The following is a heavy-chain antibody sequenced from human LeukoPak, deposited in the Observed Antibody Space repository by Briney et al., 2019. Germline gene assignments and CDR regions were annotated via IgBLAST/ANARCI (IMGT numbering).Heavy chain of an antibody. Sequence: ASVKVSCKASGYSFIGYYIHWLRQAPGQGLEWMGWINPYSGDTNYTRKFQGRVTMTRDTSISTAYMELSRLRSDDTAVYYCARDLRASGFDYWGQGTLVTVSS. V-gene: IGHV1-2*02. CDR2: INPYSGDT. D-gene: IGHD1-26*01. J-gene: IGHJ4*02. CDR3: ARDLRASGFDY. CDR1: GYSFIGYY.